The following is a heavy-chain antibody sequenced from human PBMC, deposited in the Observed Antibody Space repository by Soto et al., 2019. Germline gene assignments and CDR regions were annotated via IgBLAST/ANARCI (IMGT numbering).Heavy chain of an antibody. Sequence: SETLSLTCTVSGGSIISYYWSWIRQPPWKGLEWIGYIYYSGSTNYNPSLKSRVTISVDTSKNQFSLKLSSVTAADTAVYFCARGLRLFYFDYWGQGAPVTVSS. J-gene: IGHJ4*02. CDR3: ARGLRLFYFDY. D-gene: IGHD2-21*01. V-gene: IGHV4-59*01. CDR2: IYYSGST. CDR1: GGSIISYY.